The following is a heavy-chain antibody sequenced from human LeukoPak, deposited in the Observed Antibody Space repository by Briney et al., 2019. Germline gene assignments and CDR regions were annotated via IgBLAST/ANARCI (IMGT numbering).Heavy chain of an antibody. J-gene: IGHJ3*02. D-gene: IGHD3-9*01. CDR3: ALVSTYYDIVTGYYDAFDI. CDR2: IYTSGST. CDR1: GGSISSYY. V-gene: IGHV4-4*07. Sequence: SETLSLTCTVSGGSISSYYWSWIRQPAGKGLEWIGRIYTSGSTNYNPSLKSRVTMSVNTSKNQFSLKLSSVTAAYTAVYYCALVSTYYDIVTGYYDAFDIWGQGTMVTVSS.